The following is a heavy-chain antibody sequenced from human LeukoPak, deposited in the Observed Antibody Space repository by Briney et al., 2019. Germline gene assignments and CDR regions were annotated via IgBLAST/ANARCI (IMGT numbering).Heavy chain of an antibody. CDR2: ISSSSSYI. CDR3: ARDSPNYDFCSGCPSD. Sequence: GGSLRLSCAASGFTFSSYSMNWVRQAPGKGLEWVSSISSSSSYIYYADSVKGRFTISRDNAKNSLYLQMNSLRAEDTAVYYCARDSPNYDFCSGCPSDWGQGTLVTASS. D-gene: IGHD3-3*01. V-gene: IGHV3-21*01. CDR1: GFTFSSYS. J-gene: IGHJ4*02.